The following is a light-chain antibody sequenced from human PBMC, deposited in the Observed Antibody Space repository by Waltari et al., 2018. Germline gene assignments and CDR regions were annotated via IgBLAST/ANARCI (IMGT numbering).Light chain of an antibody. J-gene: IGLJ2*01. CDR3: QSYDSSLSPSTVI. CDR1: SSDIAAGND. V-gene: IGLV1-40*01. Sequence: QSVLTQPPSVSGAPGQRVTISCTGSSSDIAAGNDVNWYQQVPGSAPKLLIHLNKKRPSGVPDRFSASRTGSSASLVITGLHAEDEADYYCQSYDSSLSPSTVIFGGGTKLSVL. CDR2: LNK.